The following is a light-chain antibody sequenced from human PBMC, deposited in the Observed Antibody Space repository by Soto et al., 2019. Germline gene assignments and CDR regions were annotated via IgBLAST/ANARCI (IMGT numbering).Light chain of an antibody. Sequence: EIVLTQSPATLSLSPGDRATLSCRASQSVSSYLAWYQQKPGQAPRLLIYDASNRATGIPARFSGSGSGTDFTLTITSLEPEDFVVYYCQQRSNWPSTFGVGTKVEIK. V-gene: IGKV3-11*01. J-gene: IGKJ4*01. CDR2: DAS. CDR3: QQRSNWPST. CDR1: QSVSSY.